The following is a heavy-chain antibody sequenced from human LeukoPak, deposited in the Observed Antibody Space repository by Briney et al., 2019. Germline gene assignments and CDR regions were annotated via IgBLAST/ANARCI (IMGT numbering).Heavy chain of an antibody. CDR2: ISGSGGST. J-gene: IGHJ4*02. D-gene: IGHD6-13*01. V-gene: IGHV3-23*01. CDR3: AKDKGSSWSDYDY. CDR1: GFTFSSYA. Sequence: GGSLRLSCAASGFTFSSYAMSWVRQAPGKGLGWVSAISGSGGSTYYADSVKGRFTISRDNSKNTLYLQMNSLRAEDTALYYRAKDKGSSWSDYDYWGQGTLVTVSS.